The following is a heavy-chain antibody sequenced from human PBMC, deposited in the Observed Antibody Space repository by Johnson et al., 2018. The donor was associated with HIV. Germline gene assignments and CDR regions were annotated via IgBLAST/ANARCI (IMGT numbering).Heavy chain of an antibody. J-gene: IGHJ3*02. D-gene: IGHD7-27*01. Sequence: VQLVESGGGVVQPGGSLRLSCAASGFTFSSFGMHWVRQAPGKGLVWVSRINSDGSSTSYADSVKGRFTIYRDNAKNTLYLQMNSLRAEDTAVYYCARESALTGDSLGFDIWGQGTMVTVSS. CDR1: GFTFSSFG. CDR3: ARESALTGDSLGFDI. V-gene: IGHV3-74*01. CDR2: INSDGSST.